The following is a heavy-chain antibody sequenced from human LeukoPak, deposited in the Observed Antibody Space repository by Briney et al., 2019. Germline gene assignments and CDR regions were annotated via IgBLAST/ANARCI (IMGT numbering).Heavy chain of an antibody. CDR1: GFTFNDYE. V-gene: IGHV3-23*01. J-gene: IGHJ4*02. Sequence: PGGSLRLSCAASGFTFNDYEMTWVRQAPGKGLEWVSTISASGGSTHHADSVKGRFTISRDNSKNTLYLQMNSPRAEDTAVYYCAKDPSTLTLTDDNWGQGTLVTVSS. CDR2: ISASGGST. CDR3: AKDPSTLTLTDDN.